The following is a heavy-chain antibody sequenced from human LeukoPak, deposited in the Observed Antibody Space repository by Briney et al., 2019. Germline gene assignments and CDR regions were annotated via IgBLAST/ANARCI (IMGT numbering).Heavy chain of an antibody. D-gene: IGHD5-24*01. V-gene: IGHV3-74*01. J-gene: IGHJ3*01. CDR2: IVGDGGYT. Sequence: PGGSLRLSCAASRFTFNSYWMHRVRQAPGKGLVWVSRIVGDGGYTNYADSVKGRFTISRDNAKNTLFLQMNSLRAEDTAVYYCARDGSNSHAFDVWGLGTMVTVSS. CDR1: RFTFNSYW. CDR3: ARDGSNSHAFDV.